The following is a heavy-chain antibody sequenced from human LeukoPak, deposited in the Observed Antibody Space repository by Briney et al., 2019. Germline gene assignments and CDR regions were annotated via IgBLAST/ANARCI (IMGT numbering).Heavy chain of an antibody. CDR1: GFTFSSYA. Sequence: GGSLRLSCAASGFTFSSYAMSWVRQAPGKGLEWVSAISGSGGSTYYADSVKGRFTISRDNSKNTLYLQMNSLRAEDTAVYYCAKGPTYYYDSSGCRDYWDQGTLVTVSS. J-gene: IGHJ4*02. CDR3: AKGPTYYYDSSGCRDY. CDR2: ISGSGGST. D-gene: IGHD3-22*01. V-gene: IGHV3-23*01.